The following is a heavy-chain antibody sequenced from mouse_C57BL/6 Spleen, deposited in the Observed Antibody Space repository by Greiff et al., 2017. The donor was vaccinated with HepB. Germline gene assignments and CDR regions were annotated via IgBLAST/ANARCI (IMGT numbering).Heavy chain of an antibody. J-gene: IGHJ4*01. CDR3: ARRDYDDYAMDY. CDR2: IDPSDSYT. Sequence: VQLQQSGAELVMLGASVKLSCKASGYTFTSYWMHWVKQRPGQGLEWIGEIDPSDSYTNYNQKFKGKSTLTVDKSSSTAYMQLSSLTSEDSAVYYCARRDYDDYAMDYWGQGTSVTVSS. D-gene: IGHD2-4*01. CDR1: GYTFTSYW. V-gene: IGHV1-69*01.